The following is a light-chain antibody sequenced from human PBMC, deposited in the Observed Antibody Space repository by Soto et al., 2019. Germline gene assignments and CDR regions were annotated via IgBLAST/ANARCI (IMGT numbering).Light chain of an antibody. CDR2: LTS. Sequence: EIVLTQSPATLSSXPXXGXXXXXXASQAVNTRLAWYQHKPGQAPRLLIYLTSNRAAGIPARFSGSGSETDFTLTISDVEPEDFAVYYCHQRQSWPRTFGQGTKVDI. CDR3: HQRQSWPRT. J-gene: IGKJ1*01. CDR1: QAVNTR. V-gene: IGKV3-11*01.